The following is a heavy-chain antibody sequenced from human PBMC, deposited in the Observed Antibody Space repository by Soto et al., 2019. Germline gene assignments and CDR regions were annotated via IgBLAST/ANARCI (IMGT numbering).Heavy chain of an antibody. CDR2: IRSKANSYAT. CDR3: TRRGAVPAAGMDV. V-gene: IGHV3-73*01. J-gene: IGHJ6*03. D-gene: IGHD2-2*01. Sequence: GGSLRLSCAASGFTFSGSAMHWVRQASGKGLEWVGRIRSKANSYATAYAASVKGRFTISRDDSKNTAYLQMNSLKTEDTAVYYCTRRGAVPAAGMDVWGKGTTVTVSS. CDR1: GFTFSGSA.